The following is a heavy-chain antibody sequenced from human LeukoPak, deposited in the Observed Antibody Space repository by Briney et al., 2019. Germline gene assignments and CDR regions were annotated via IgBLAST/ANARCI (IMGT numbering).Heavy chain of an antibody. V-gene: IGHV3-21*01. D-gene: IGHD1-26*01. Sequence: GGSLRLSCAASGFTFSSYNMNWVRQAPGRGLEWVSSITSGSSYIYYADSVKGRFTISRDNAKNSLYLQMNSLRAEDTAVYYCARDPYSGSYGNYYYYFMDVWGKGTTVTISS. J-gene: IGHJ6*03. CDR3: ARDPYSGSYGNYYYYFMDV. CDR2: ITSGSSYI. CDR1: GFTFSSYN.